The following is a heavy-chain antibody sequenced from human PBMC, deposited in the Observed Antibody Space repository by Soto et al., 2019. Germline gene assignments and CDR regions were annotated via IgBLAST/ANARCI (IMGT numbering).Heavy chain of an antibody. D-gene: IGHD5-12*01. J-gene: IGHJ4*02. CDR3: ARGGGYDSFDY. Sequence: PSETLSLTCTVSGASISGFSWSWIRQSPGKGLEWIGYISHLESTYFHPSFKSRLTMSIDRTRNQFSLKLSSVTAADMAVYYCARGGGYDSFDYWGQGVLVTVSS. CDR2: ISHLEST. V-gene: IGHV4-30-2*06. CDR1: GASISGFS.